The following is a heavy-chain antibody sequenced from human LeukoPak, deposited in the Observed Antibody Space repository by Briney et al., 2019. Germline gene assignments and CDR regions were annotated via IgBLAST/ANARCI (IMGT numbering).Heavy chain of an antibody. V-gene: IGHV3-33*06. J-gene: IGHJ4*02. D-gene: IGHD6-13*01. CDR3: AKDSGYSSSWYAY. Sequence: PGRSLRLSCAAPGFTFSSYGMHWVRQAPGKGLEWVAVIWYDGSNKYYADSVKGRFTISRDNSKNTLYLQMNSLRAEDTAVYYCAKDSGYSSSWYAYWGQGTLVTVSS. CDR2: IWYDGSNK. CDR1: GFTFSSYG.